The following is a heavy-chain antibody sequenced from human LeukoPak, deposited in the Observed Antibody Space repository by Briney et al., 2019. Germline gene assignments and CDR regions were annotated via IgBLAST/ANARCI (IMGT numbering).Heavy chain of an antibody. D-gene: IGHD4-17*01. J-gene: IGHJ4*02. CDR2: ISSSSSYI. CDR1: GFTFSSYS. Sequence: GGSLRLSCAASGFTFSSYSMNWVRQAPGKGLEWVSSISSSSSYIYYADSVKGRFTISRDNAKNSLYLQMNSLRAEDTAVYYCARDLYGALPGLFDYWGQGTLVTVSS. V-gene: IGHV3-21*01. CDR3: ARDLYGALPGLFDY.